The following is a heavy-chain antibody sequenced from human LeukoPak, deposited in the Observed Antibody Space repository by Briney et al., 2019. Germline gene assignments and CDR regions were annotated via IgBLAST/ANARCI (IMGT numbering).Heavy chain of an antibody. J-gene: IGHJ5*02. CDR1: GGSISNYY. V-gene: IGHV4-59*08. CDR3: ARHAAAATNIWFDP. D-gene: IGHD2-2*01. Sequence: PSGTLSLTCTVSGGSISNYYWSWIRQPPGKRLEWIRYIFYNGITTYNPSLKSRVTISLDTSRKQFSLKLNSVTAADTAVYYCARHAAAATNIWFDPWGQGTRLTVSS. CDR2: IFYNGIT.